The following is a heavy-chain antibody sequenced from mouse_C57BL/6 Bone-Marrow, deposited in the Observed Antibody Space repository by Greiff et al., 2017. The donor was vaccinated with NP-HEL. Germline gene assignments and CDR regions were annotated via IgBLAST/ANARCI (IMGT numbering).Heavy chain of an antibody. J-gene: IGHJ2*01. CDR1: GYTFTDYY. CDR2: INPNNGGT. V-gene: IGHV1-26*01. D-gene: IGHD1-1*01. CDR3: ARGGYYYGSRDY. Sequence: EVQLQQSGPELVKPGASVKISCKASGYTFTDYYMNWVKQSHGKSLEWIGDINPNNGGTSYNQKFKGKATLTVDKSSSTAYMELRSLTSEDSAVYYCARGGYYYGSRDYSGQGTTLTVSS.